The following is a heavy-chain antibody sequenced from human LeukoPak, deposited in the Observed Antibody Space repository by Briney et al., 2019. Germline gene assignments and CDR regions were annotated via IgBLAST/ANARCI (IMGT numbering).Heavy chain of an antibody. CDR3: AREGSCSSTSCYGTNWFDP. Sequence: GGSLRLSCAASGFTFSNYAMTWVRQAPGKGLEWVSVIGRTGDIFYADSVKGRFTISRDNAKNSLYLHMNSLRVEDTAVYYCAREGSCSSTSCYGTNWFDPWGQGTLVTVST. CDR2: IGRTGDI. D-gene: IGHD2-2*01. V-gene: IGHV3-69-1*01. CDR1: GFTFSNYA. J-gene: IGHJ5*02.